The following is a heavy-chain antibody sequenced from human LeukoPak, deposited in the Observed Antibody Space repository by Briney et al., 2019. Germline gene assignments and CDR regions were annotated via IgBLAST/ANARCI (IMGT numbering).Heavy chain of an antibody. D-gene: IGHD2-21*02. Sequence: GGSLRLSCAASGFTFSSYGMHWVRQAPGKGLEWVAVIWYDGSNKYYADSVKGRFTISRDNSKNTLYLQMNSLRAEDTAVYYCARGPETADYWFDPWGQGTLVTVSS. J-gene: IGHJ5*02. CDR3: ARGPETADYWFDP. CDR1: GFTFSSYG. CDR2: IWYDGSNK. V-gene: IGHV3-33*01.